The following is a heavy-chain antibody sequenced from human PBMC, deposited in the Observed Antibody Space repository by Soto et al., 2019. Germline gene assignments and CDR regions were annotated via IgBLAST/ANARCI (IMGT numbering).Heavy chain of an antibody. D-gene: IGHD2-15*01. V-gene: IGHV4-59*08. CDR3: ARRVQANSVVVQDNWLDP. CDR1: GGSISSHS. Sequence: RSLTCTVSGGSISSHSLNWIRQPPGRGLEWIGYVYSSGSTKYNPSLESRVTISVDTSKNQFSLKLTSLTAADTAIYYCARRVQANSVVVQDNWLDPWGQGSLVTVSS. CDR2: VYSSGST. J-gene: IGHJ5*02.